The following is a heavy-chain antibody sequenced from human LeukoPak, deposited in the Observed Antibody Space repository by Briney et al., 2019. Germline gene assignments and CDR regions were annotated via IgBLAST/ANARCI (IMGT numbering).Heavy chain of an antibody. Sequence: ASVKVSCKASGYTSTSYYMHWVRQAPGQGLEWMGIINPSGGSTSYAQKFQGRVTMTRDTSTSTVYMELSSLRSEDTAVYYCARGGRLRLGELSTLDYWGQGTLVTVSS. CDR3: ARGGRLRLGELSTLDY. CDR2: INPSGGST. J-gene: IGHJ4*02. D-gene: IGHD3-16*02. CDR1: GYTSTSYY. V-gene: IGHV1-46*01.